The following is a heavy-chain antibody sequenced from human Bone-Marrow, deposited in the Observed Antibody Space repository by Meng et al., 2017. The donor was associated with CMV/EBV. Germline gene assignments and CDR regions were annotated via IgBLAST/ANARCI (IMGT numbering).Heavy chain of an antibody. CDR2: IYYSGST. CDR3: AREAADCSSTSCHKWFDP. D-gene: IGHD2-2*01. V-gene: IGHV4-31*03. Sequence: SETLSLTRTVSGGSISSGGYYWSWIRQHPGKGLEWIGYIYYSGSTYYNPSLKSRVTISVDTSKNQFSLKLSSVTAADTAVYYCAREAADCSSTSCHKWFDPWGQGTLVTVAS. J-gene: IGHJ5*02. CDR1: GGSISSGGYY.